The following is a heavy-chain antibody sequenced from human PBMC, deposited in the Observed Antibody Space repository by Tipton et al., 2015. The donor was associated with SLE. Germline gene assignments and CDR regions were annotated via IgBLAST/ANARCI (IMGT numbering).Heavy chain of an antibody. CDR3: ARRRHYGDYDK. D-gene: IGHD4-17*01. CDR2: ISHSGSN. Sequence: SLTCAVYGGSFSGDYWSWIRQAPGKGLEWIGEISHSGSNNYNPSLKSRVTVSVDTTKKHFSLKLSSVTAADTAVYYCARRRHYGDYDKWGQGTLVTVSS. V-gene: IGHV4-34*01. CDR1: GGSFSGDY. J-gene: IGHJ4*02.